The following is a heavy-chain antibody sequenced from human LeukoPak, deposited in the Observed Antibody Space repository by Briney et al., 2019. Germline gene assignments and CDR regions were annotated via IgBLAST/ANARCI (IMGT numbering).Heavy chain of an antibody. D-gene: IGHD1-26*01. CDR1: SGSISGHY. CDR2: IYYSGAI. Sequence: PSETLSLTCTVSSGSISGHYWSWVRQPPGKGLEWIAYIYYSGAINYNPSLKSRVTISIDTSKNQFSLKLSSVTATDTAVYYCARHAQSPYSGSFDYWGQGTLVTVSS. CDR3: ARHAQSPYSGSFDY. V-gene: IGHV4-59*08. J-gene: IGHJ4*02.